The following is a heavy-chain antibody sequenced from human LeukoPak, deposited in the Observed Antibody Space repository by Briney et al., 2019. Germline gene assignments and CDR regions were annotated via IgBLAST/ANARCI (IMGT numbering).Heavy chain of an antibody. J-gene: IGHJ6*02. CDR3: ATGVPAALYYYYYGMDV. Sequence: ASVKVSCKASGYTFTSSDINWVRQATGQGLEWMGWMNPNSGNTGYAQKFQGRVTMTRNTSISTAYMELSSLRSEDTAVYYCATGVPAALYYYYYGMDVWGQGTTVTVPS. CDR1: GYTFTSSD. CDR2: MNPNSGNT. D-gene: IGHD2-2*01. V-gene: IGHV1-8*01.